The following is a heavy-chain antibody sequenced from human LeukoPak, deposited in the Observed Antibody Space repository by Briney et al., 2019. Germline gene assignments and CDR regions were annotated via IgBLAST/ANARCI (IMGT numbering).Heavy chain of an antibody. V-gene: IGHV4-34*01. Sequence: SETLSLTCAVYGGSFSGYYWSWIRQPPGKGLEWIGEINHSGSTNYNPSLKSRVTISVDTSKNQFSLKLSSVTAADTAVYYCARLRLQDYFDYWGQGTLVTVSS. D-gene: IGHD6-25*01. J-gene: IGHJ4*02. CDR1: GGSFSGYY. CDR2: INHSGST. CDR3: ARLRLQDYFDY.